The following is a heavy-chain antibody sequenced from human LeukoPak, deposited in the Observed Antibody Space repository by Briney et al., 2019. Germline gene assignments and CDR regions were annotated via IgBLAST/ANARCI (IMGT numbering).Heavy chain of an antibody. V-gene: IGHV3-30*02. CDR1: GFTFSSYG. CDR3: AKVRWGSDNALDS. CDR2: IRYDGSNK. D-gene: IGHD3-16*01. J-gene: IGHJ4*02. Sequence: GGSLRLSRAASGFTFSSYGMHWVRQAPGKGLEWVAFIRYDGSNKYYADSVKGRFTISRDNSKNTLYLQMNSLRAEDTAVYYCAKVRWGSDNALDSWGQGTLVTGSS.